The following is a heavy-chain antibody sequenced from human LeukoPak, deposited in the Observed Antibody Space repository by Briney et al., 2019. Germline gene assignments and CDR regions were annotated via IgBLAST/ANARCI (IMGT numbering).Heavy chain of an antibody. J-gene: IGHJ4*02. Sequence: PGGSLRLSCAASGFTFDDYGMSWVRQAPGKGLEWVSYISSSSSTIFYADSVKGRFTISRDNAKNSLYLQMNSLRAEDTAVYYCARGDGQWLVLHYFDYWGQGTLVTVSS. CDR2: ISSSSSTI. D-gene: IGHD6-19*01. V-gene: IGHV3-48*01. CDR1: GFTFDDYG. CDR3: ARGDGQWLVLHYFDY.